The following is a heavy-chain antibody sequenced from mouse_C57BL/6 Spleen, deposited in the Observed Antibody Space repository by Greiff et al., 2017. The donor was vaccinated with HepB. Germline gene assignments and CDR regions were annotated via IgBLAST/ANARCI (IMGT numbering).Heavy chain of an antibody. V-gene: IGHV5-4*01. CDR1: GFTFSSYA. D-gene: IGHD1-1*01. J-gene: IGHJ4*01. CDR2: ISDGGSYT. CDR3: AREDYGGNYYAMDY. Sequence: DVKLVESGGGLVKPGGSLKLSCAASGFTFSSYAMSWVRQTPEKRLEWVATISDGGSYTYYPDNVKGRFTISRDNAKNNLYLQMSHLKSEDTAMYYCAREDYGGNYYAMDYWGQGTSVTVSS.